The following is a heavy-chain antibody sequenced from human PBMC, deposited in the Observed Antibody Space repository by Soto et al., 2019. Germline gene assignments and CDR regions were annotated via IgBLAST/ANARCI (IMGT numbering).Heavy chain of an antibody. CDR2: VKSKTDGGTI. Sequence: EVQLVESGGGLVKPGGSLRLCCAASGFTFSNDWMTWVRQAPGKGLEWVGRVKSKTDGGTIDYAAPVKDRFTISRDDSKNTLYLQMNSLKTEDTAVYYCIGTYSGSSMRFDYWGQGTLVTVSS. D-gene: IGHD5-12*01. CDR3: IGTYSGSSMRFDY. J-gene: IGHJ4*02. V-gene: IGHV3-15*01. CDR1: GFTFSNDW.